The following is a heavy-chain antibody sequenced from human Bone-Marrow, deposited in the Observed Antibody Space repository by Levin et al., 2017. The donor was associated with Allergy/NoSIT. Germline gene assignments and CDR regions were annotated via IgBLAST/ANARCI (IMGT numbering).Heavy chain of an antibody. CDR3: ALLRSRDDAFDI. CDR2: INPGNGNT. CDR1: GYNFTNYP. J-gene: IGHJ3*02. D-gene: IGHD2-21*01. Sequence: ASVKVSCKASGYNFTNYPIHWVRQAPGQRLEWMGWINPGNGNTKYSQNFQGRVTFTRDASATTGYMDLSSLRSEDTAVYYCALLRSRDDAFDIWGQGTMVTVSS. V-gene: IGHV1-3*01.